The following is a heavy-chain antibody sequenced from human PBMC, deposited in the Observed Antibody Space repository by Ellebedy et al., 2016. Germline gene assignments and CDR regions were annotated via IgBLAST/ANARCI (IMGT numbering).Heavy chain of an antibody. Sequence: GESLKISCQGSGYSFTNHWIVWVRQKPGEGLEFMGIIYPGDSDTKYNPSFQGQVTISADRSTSTAYLQWSGLKASDTAMYFCARREYFRGSHWFHPWGQGTLVTVAS. J-gene: IGHJ5*02. V-gene: IGHV5-51*01. D-gene: IGHD5-12*01. CDR1: GYSFTNHW. CDR3: ARREYFRGSHWFHP. CDR2: IYPGDSDT.